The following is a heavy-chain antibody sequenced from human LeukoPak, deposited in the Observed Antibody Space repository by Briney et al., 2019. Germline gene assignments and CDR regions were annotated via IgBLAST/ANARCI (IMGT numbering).Heavy chain of an antibody. CDR2: IWSDGINK. D-gene: IGHD6-13*01. CDR1: GFTFSNYG. V-gene: IGHV3-33*01. CDR3: ARSTYSSSSYYFDY. Sequence: GRSLRLSCAASGFTFSNYGIHWVRQAPGKGLEWVAVIWSDGINKYYVDSVKGRFTISRDNSKSTLYLQMNSLRADDTAVYYCARSTYSSSSYYFDYWGQGSLVTVSS. J-gene: IGHJ4*02.